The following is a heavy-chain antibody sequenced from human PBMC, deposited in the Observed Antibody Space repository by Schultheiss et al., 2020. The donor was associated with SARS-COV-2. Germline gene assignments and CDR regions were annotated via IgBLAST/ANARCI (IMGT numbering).Heavy chain of an antibody. D-gene: IGHD2-21*01. V-gene: IGHV3-33*01. J-gene: IGHJ4*02. CDR3: ARVRGGDHFDY. CDR2: IWYDGSNK. CDR1: GFTFSSYG. Sequence: GGSLRLSCAASGFTFSSYGMHWVRQAPGKGLEWVAVIWYDGSNKYYADSVKGRFTISRDNSKNTLYLQMNSLRAEDTAVYYCARVRGGDHFDYWGQGTLVTVSS.